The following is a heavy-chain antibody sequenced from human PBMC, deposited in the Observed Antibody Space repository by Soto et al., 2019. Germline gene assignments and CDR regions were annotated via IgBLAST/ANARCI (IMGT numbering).Heavy chain of an antibody. CDR3: AFIVPAAKFPDWFDP. CDR2: IYYSGST. D-gene: IGHD2-2*01. V-gene: IGHV4-39*01. CDR1: GGSISSSSYY. Sequence: QLQLQESGPGLVKPSETLSLTCTVSGGSISSSSYYWGWIRQPPGKGLEWLGSIYYSGSTYYNPSLKSLVTISVDTSKNQFSLKLSSVTAADTAVYYCAFIVPAAKFPDWFDPWGQGTLVTVSS. J-gene: IGHJ5*02.